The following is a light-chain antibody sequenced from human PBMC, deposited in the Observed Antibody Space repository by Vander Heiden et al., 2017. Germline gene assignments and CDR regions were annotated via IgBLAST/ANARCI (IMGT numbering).Light chain of an antibody. J-gene: IGKJ4*01. CDR3: QQYNSS. CDR2: KAS. V-gene: IGKV1-5*03. Sequence: DIHMTQAPSTLSASGGDRVTITCRASQSISSWLAWYQQKPGKAPKLLIYKASSLESGVPSRFSGSGSGTEFTLTISSLQPDDFATYYCQQYNSSFGGGTKVEIK. CDR1: QSISSW.